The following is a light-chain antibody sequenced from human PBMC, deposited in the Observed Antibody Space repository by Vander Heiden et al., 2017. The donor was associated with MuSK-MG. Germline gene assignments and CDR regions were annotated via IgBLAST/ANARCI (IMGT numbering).Light chain of an antibody. CDR1: QSISSW. Sequence: DIQLTQYPSTLSASVGDRVTITCRASQSISSWLAWYQQKPGKAPKLLIYKASSLESGVPSRFSGSGSGTEFTLTISSLQPDDFAAYYCQQYSSDVTFGQGTKLEIK. CDR2: KAS. V-gene: IGKV1-5*03. CDR3: QQYSSDVT. J-gene: IGKJ2*01.